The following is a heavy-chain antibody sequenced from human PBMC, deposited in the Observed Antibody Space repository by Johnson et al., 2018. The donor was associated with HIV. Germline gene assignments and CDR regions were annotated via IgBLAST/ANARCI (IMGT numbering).Heavy chain of an antibody. V-gene: IGHV3-11*04. D-gene: IGHD3-22*01. CDR1: GFIFSDYY. CDR3: AREKLDSSGYYDAFDI. Sequence: QVQLVESGGGLVKPGGSLRLSCAASGFIFSDYYMSWIRQAPGKGLEWVSYISSSGTNIYYADSVRGRFSISRDNAKSSLYLQMNSLRAEDTALYYCAREKLDSSGYYDAFDIWGQGTMVTVSS. J-gene: IGHJ3*02. CDR2: ISSSGTNI.